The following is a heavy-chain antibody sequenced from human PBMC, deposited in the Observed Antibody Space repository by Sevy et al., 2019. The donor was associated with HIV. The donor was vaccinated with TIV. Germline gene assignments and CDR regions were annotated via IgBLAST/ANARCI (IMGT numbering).Heavy chain of an antibody. V-gene: IGHV4-34*01. Sequence: SETLSLPCAVYGGSFSGYYWSWIRQPPGKGLEWIGEINHSGSTNYNPSPKSRVTISVDTSKNQFSLKLSSVTAADTAVYYCARVRFWSGYTPFWFDPWGQGTLVTVSS. J-gene: IGHJ5*02. CDR3: ARVRFWSGYTPFWFDP. CDR2: INHSGST. CDR1: GGSFSGYY. D-gene: IGHD3-3*01.